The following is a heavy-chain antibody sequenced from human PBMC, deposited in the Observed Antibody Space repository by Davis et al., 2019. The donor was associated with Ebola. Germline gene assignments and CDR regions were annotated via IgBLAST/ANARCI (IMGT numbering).Heavy chain of an antibody. V-gene: IGHV3-23*01. D-gene: IGHD3-3*01. Sequence: GESLKISCAASGFTFSSYAMSWVRQAPGKGLEWVSGISGSGGKIYYADSVTGRFTISRDNSKNTVYLQMNSLRAEDTAVYYCARDRPNYDFWSGYFDYWGQGTLVTVSS. CDR2: ISGSGGKI. J-gene: IGHJ4*02. CDR1: GFTFSSYA. CDR3: ARDRPNYDFWSGYFDY.